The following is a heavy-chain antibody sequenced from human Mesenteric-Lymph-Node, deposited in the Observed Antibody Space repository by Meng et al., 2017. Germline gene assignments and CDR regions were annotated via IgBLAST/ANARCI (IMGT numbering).Heavy chain of an antibody. Sequence: QVQLEGEGTDPWKASRIMSRPCSGCGGSIRISHWWLWVRQPPGKGLEWIGEIDHSGTTNYNPALESRITMSLDKSKNQFSLRLSSVTAADTAMYYCASLTQWLAPFWGQGTLVTVSS. CDR1: GGSIRISHW. CDR2: IDHSGTT. V-gene: IGHV4-4*02. CDR3: ASLTQWLAPF. D-gene: IGHD6-19*01. J-gene: IGHJ4*02.